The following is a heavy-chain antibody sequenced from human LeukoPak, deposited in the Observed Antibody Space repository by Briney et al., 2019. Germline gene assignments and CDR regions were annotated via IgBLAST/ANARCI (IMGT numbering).Heavy chain of an antibody. Sequence: GGSLRLSCAASGFTFSSYSMNWVRQAPGKGLEWVSSISSSSSYIYYADSVKGRFTISRDNAKNSLYLQMNSLRAEDTAVYCCASYKYYDYVWGSYRHDYWGQGTLVTVSS. CDR2: ISSSSSYI. CDR1: GFTFSSYS. CDR3: ASYKYYDYVWGSYRHDY. V-gene: IGHV3-21*01. J-gene: IGHJ4*02. D-gene: IGHD3-16*02.